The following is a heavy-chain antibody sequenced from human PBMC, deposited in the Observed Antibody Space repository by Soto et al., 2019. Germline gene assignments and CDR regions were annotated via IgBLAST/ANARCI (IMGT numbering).Heavy chain of an antibody. CDR2: IKQDGSQN. V-gene: IGHV3-7*01. D-gene: IGHD6-19*01. J-gene: IGHJ4*02. Sequence: GGSLRLSCAASGLTVSSNYWMSWVRQAPGKGLEWVANIKQDGSQNYYVDSVKGRFTTSRDNTKNSFYLQMNSLRAEDTAVYYCARDHINGWKFDYWGRGTLVTVSS. CDR1: GLTVSSNYW. CDR3: ARDHINGWKFDY.